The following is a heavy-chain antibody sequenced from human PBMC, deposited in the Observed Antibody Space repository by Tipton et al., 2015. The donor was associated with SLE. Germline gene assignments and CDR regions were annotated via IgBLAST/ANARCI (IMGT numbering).Heavy chain of an antibody. D-gene: IGHD1-26*01. CDR1: GGSISSTSYY. CDR2: IYYSGST. Sequence: TLSLTCTVSGGSISSTSYYWSWIRQPPGKGLEWIGYIYYSGSTNYNPSLKSRVTISVDTSKNQFSLKVSSVTAADTAVYYCARGRLGDSQHHFDYWGQGTLVTVSS. J-gene: IGHJ4*02. CDR3: ARGRLGDSQHHFDY. V-gene: IGHV4-61*01.